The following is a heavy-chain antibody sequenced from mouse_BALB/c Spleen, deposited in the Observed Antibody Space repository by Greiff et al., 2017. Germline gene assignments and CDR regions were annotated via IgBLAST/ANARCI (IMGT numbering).Heavy chain of an antibody. CDR1: GFNIKDYY. Sequence: EVQLQQSGAELVRSGASVKLSCTASGFNIKDYYMHWVKQRPEQGLEWIGWIDPENGDTEYAPKFQGKATMTADTSSNTAYLQLSSLTSEDTAVYYCNAVITTVVATYYFDYWGQGTTLTVSS. CDR2: IDPENGDT. J-gene: IGHJ2*01. CDR3: NAVITTVVATYYFDY. D-gene: IGHD1-1*01. V-gene: IGHV14-4*02.